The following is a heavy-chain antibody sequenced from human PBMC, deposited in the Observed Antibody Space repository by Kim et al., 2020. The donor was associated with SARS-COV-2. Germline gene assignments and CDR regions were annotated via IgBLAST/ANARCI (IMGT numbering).Heavy chain of an antibody. D-gene: IGHD6-13*01. CDR1: GFTFSSYS. CDR2: ISSSSSTI. Sequence: GGSLRLSCAASGFTFSSYSMNWVRQAPGKGLEWVSYISSSSSTIYYADSVKGRFTISRDNAKNSLYLQMNSLRDEDTAVYYCARDSLIPSSWYGPYYYGMDVWGQGTTVTVSS. V-gene: IGHV3-48*02. J-gene: IGHJ6*02. CDR3: ARDSLIPSSWYGPYYYGMDV.